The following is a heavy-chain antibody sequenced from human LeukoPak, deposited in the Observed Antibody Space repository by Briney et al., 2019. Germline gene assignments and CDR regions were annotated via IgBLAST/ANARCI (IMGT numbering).Heavy chain of an antibody. CDR2: IKQDGTEK. Sequence: PGGSLRLSCAASGFTFSRYWMTWVRQAPGKGLEWVANIKQDGTEKYYVDSVKGRFTISRDNAKNSLYLQMKSLRAEDTAVYYCARDSEWGLLRSDYWGQGTLVTVSS. D-gene: IGHD1-26*01. CDR1: GFTFSRYW. V-gene: IGHV3-7*05. CDR3: ARDSEWGLLRSDY. J-gene: IGHJ4*02.